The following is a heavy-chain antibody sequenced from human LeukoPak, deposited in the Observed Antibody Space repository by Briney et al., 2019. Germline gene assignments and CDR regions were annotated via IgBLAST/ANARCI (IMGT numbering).Heavy chain of an antibody. Sequence: GGSLRLSCAASGFTFSSYAMSWVRQAPGNGLEWVSAISGSGGSTYYADSVKGRFTISRDNSKTALPLKMNSLRAEDTAVYYCARYSSDYFDYWGQGTLVTVSS. J-gene: IGHJ4*02. D-gene: IGHD6-19*01. V-gene: IGHV3-23*01. CDR3: ARYSSDYFDY. CDR2: ISGSGGST. CDR1: GFTFSSYA.